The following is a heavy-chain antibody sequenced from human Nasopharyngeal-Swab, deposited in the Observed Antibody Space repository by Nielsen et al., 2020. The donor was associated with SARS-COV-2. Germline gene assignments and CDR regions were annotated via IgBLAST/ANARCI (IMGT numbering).Heavy chain of an antibody. D-gene: IGHD6-13*01. J-gene: IGHJ6*03. V-gene: IGHV3-23*01. CDR3: AKDSVSTWYLNLGYYYYMDV. CDR2: ISGSGGST. Sequence: GESLKISCAASGFTFSSYSMSWLRQAPGKGLEWVSAISGSGGSTYYADSVKGRFTISRDNSKNTLYLQMNSLRAEDTAVYYCAKDSVSTWYLNLGYYYYMDVWGKGTTVTVSS. CDR1: GFTFSSYS.